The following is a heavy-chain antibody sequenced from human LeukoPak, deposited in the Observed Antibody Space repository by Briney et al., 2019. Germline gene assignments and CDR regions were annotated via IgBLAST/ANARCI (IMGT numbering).Heavy chain of an antibody. J-gene: IGHJ4*02. CDR1: GYSISSGYY. D-gene: IGHD6-6*01. Sequence: PSETLSLTCTVSGYSISSGYYWGWIRQPPGKGLEWIGSIYHSGSTYYNPSLKSRVTISVDTSKNQFSLKLSSVTAADTAVYYCALYSSSSVPFDYWGQGTLVTVSS. V-gene: IGHV4-38-2*02. CDR3: ALYSSSSVPFDY. CDR2: IYHSGST.